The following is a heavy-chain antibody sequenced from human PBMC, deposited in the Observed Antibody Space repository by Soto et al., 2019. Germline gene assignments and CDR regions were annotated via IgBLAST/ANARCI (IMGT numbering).Heavy chain of an antibody. CDR3: ARDKSGTVDHGGYFDY. D-gene: IGHD4-17*01. V-gene: IGHV3-21*01. CDR1: GLSFSSYS. Sequence: PGGFRRLSCGASGLSFSSYSMNWVRQAPGKGLEWVSSISSSSSYIYYADSVKGRFTISRDNAKNSLYLQMNSLRAEDTAVYYCARDKSGTVDHGGYFDYWGQGTLVTVSS. CDR2: ISSSSSYI. J-gene: IGHJ4*02.